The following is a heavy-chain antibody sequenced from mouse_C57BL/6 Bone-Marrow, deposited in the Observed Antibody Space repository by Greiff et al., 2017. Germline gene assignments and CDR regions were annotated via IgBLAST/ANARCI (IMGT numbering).Heavy chain of an antibody. CDR3: AREGTVVATGDY. V-gene: IGHV1-82*01. CDR2: IYPGDGDT. Sequence: VQLQQSGPELVKPGASVKISCKASGYAFSSSWMNWVKQRPGKGLEWIGRIYPGDGDTNYNGKFKGKATLTADKSSSTAYMQLSSRTSEDSAVYCCAREGTVVATGDYWGQGTTLTVSS. D-gene: IGHD1-1*01. CDR1: GYAFSSSW. J-gene: IGHJ2*01.